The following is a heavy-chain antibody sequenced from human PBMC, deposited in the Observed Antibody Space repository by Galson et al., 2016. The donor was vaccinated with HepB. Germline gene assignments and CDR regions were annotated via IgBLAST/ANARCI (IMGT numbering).Heavy chain of an antibody. V-gene: IGHV3-33*01. CDR3: ARDLGVYNFWSGYTHYGMDV. J-gene: IGHJ6*02. D-gene: IGHD3-3*01. CDR2: IWYDGSKK. Sequence: SLRLSCAASGFTFSSYGMHWVRQAPGKGLEWVAIIWYDGSKKYYADSVKGRFTISRDNSKNTLYLQMNSLRAEDTAVYYCARDLGVYNFWSGYTHYGMDVWGQGTTVTVSS. CDR1: GFTFSSYG.